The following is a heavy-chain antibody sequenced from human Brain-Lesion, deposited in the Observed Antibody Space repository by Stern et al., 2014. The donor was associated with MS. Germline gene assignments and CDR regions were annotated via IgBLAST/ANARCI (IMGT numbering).Heavy chain of an antibody. V-gene: IGHV3-7*01. CDR1: GFTFGNYW. CDR3: ARVYNTIYGIVTQRGSGMDV. Sequence: EVQLVESGGGLVQPGGSLTISCTAAGFTFGNYWMTWVRQAPGKGLEWGANIKEDGTEKNYVDSVKGRFTISRDNARKSLYLQMNSLRVEDTALYYCARVYNTIYGIVTQRGSGMDVWGQGTTVIVSS. J-gene: IGHJ6*02. CDR2: IKEDGTEK. D-gene: IGHD3-3*01.